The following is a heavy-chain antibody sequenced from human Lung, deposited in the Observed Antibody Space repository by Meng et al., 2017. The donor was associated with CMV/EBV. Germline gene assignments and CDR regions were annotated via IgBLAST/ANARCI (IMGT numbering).Heavy chain of an antibody. Sequence: SXTLSLXCGIYGGSLSGYYWSWIRQTPGKGLEWIGEIRHSGDITNYNPSLKSRVTISIDTSKKQFSLKLSAVTAADTAVYYCARQYSSSYYSDYWGQGTXVTVSS. V-gene: IGHV4-34*01. CDR2: IRHSGDIT. D-gene: IGHD6-6*01. CDR1: GGSLSGYY. CDR3: ARQYSSSYYSDY. J-gene: IGHJ4*02.